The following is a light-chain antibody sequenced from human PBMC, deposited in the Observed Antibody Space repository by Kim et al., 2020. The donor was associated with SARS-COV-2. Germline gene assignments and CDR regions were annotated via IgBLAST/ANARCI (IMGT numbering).Light chain of an antibody. J-gene: IGLJ2*01. CDR3: QTWGTGIVV. Sequence: QPVLTQSPSASASLGASVKLTCTLNSGHSSYAIAWHQQQPEKGPRFLMKVNSAGSHTKGDGIPDRFSGSSSGAERYLTISSLQSEDEADYYCQTWGTGIVVFGGGTKLTVL. CDR2: VNSAGSH. CDR1: SGHSSYA. V-gene: IGLV4-69*01.